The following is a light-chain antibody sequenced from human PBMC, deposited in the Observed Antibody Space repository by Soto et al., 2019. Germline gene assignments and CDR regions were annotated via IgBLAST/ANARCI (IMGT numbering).Light chain of an antibody. V-gene: IGKV1-5*01. CDR3: QQYHTSSIT. CDR1: QTINNR. CDR2: DVS. Sequence: DIQMTQSPSTLSGSVGDRVTITCRASQTINNRLAWYQQKPGKAPKLLIYDVSTLESGVPSRFSGTGSGTEFTLSIDSLQPDDFATYYCQQYHTSSITFGQGTRLEI. J-gene: IGKJ5*01.